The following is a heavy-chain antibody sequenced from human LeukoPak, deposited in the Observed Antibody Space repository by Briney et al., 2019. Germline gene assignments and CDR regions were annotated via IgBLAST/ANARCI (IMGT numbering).Heavy chain of an antibody. CDR2: VDPNSGGT. V-gene: IGHV1-2*06. D-gene: IGHD3-3*01. CDR1: GYTFTGYY. Sequence: ASVTVSCKASGYTFTGYYMHWVRQAPGQGLEWMGRVDPNSGGTNYAQKFQGRVTMTRDTSISTAYMELSRLRSDDTAVYYCARDGGSEYYDFWSGYYNAVRPYGMDVWGQGTTVTVSS. CDR3: ARDGGSEYYDFWSGYYNAVRPYGMDV. J-gene: IGHJ6*02.